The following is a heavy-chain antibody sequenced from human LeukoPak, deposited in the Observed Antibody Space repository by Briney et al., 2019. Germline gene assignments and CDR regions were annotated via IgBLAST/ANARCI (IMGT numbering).Heavy chain of an antibody. J-gene: IGHJ4*02. CDR3: ASLTGDPFDY. CDR2: INHSGGT. Sequence: SETLSLTCAVYGGSFSGYYWSWIRQPPGKGLEWIGEINHSGGTNYNPSLKSRVTISVDTSKNQFSLKLSSVTAADTAVYYCASLTGDPFDYWGQGTLVTVSS. V-gene: IGHV4-34*01. CDR1: GGSFSGYY. D-gene: IGHD7-27*01.